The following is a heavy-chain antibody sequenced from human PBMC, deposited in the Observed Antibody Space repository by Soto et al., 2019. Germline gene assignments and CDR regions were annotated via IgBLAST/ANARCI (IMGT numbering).Heavy chain of an antibody. CDR3: ARHGRIAAAFVDY. Sequence: QLQLQESGPGLVKPSETLSLTCTVSGGSISSSSYYWGWIRQPPGKGLEWIGSIYYSGSTYYNPSLKSRVTISVDTSKNQFSLKLSSVTAADTAVYYCARHGRIAAAFVDYWGQGTLVTVSS. CDR1: GGSISSSSYY. CDR2: IYYSGST. J-gene: IGHJ4*02. V-gene: IGHV4-39*01. D-gene: IGHD6-13*01.